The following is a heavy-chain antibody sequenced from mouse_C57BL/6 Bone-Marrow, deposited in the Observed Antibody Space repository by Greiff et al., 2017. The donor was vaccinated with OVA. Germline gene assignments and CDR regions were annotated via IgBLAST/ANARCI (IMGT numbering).Heavy chain of an antibody. CDR3: ARVGYDYAMDY. CDR2: IYPGGGYT. D-gene: IGHD2-2*01. V-gene: IGHV1-63*01. CDR1: GYTFTNYW. J-gene: IGHJ4*01. Sequence: VKLQESGAELVRPGTSVKMSCKASGYTFTNYWIGWAKQRPGHGLEWIGDIYPGGGYTNYNEKFKGKATLTADKSSSTAYMQFSSLTSEDSAIYYCARVGYDYAMDYWGQGTSVTVSS.